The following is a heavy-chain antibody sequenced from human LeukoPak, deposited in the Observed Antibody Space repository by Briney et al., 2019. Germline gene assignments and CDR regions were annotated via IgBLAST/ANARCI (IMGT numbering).Heavy chain of an antibody. J-gene: IGHJ4*02. CDR1: GFTLSSFS. CDR3: ARVGPATAFDY. V-gene: IGHV3-64*02. CDR2: INYKGGTT. Sequence: GGSLRLSCAASGFTLSSFSMHWVRQSPGRGLEYVSAINYKGGTTYYADSVKDRFTISRDNSRNTLYLQMASLRDEDMGVYYCARVGPATAFDYWGQGTQVTVSS.